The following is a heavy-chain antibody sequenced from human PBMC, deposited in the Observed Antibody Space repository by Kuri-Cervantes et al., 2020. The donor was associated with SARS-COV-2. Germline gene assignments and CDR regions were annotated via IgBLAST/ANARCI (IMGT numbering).Heavy chain of an antibody. V-gene: IGHV1-69*05. CDR2: IIPIFGTA. CDR3: ARGVGSSWYVDDAFDI. CDR1: GYTFTSYY. Sequence: SVKVSCEASGYTFTSYYMHWARQAPGQGLEWMGGIIPIFGTANYAQKFQGRVTITTDESTSTAYMELSSLRSEDTAVYYCARGVGSSWYVDDAFDIWGQGTMVTVSS. J-gene: IGHJ3*02. D-gene: IGHD6-13*01.